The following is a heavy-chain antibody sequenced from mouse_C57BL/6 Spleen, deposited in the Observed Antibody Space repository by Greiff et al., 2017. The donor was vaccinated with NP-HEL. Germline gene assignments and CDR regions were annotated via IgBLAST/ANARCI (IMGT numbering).Heavy chain of an antibody. CDR3: AGFSGYYSMDY. CDR1: GFTFSDYY. CDR2: INYDGSST. D-gene: IGHD3-1*01. J-gene: IGHJ4*01. Sequence: EVKLVESEGGLVQPGRSMKLSCTASGFTFSDYYMAWVRQVPEKGLEWVANINYDGSSTYYLDSLKSRFIISRDNAKNILYLQMSSLKSEDTATYYCAGFSGYYSMDYWGQGTSVTVSS. V-gene: IGHV5-16*01.